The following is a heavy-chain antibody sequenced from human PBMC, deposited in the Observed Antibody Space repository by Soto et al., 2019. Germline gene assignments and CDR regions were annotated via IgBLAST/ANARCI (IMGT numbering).Heavy chain of an antibody. D-gene: IGHD3-3*01. CDR1: GYTFTSYD. V-gene: IGHV1-24*01. CDR2: FDPEDGET. J-gene: IGHJ4*02. Sequence: ASVKVSCKASGYTFTSYDINWVRQAPGKGLEWMGGFDPEDGETIYAQKFQGRVTMTEDTSTDTAYMELSSLRSEDTAVYYCATAERFLEWLPTSFDYWGQGTLVTVSS. CDR3: ATAERFLEWLPTSFDY.